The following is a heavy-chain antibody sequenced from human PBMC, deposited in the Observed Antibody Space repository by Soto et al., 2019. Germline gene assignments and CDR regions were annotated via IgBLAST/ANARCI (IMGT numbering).Heavy chain of an antibody. CDR2: IYFSDST. Sequence: PSETLSLTCAVSGGSFSSSYWNWIRQPPGKGLENLGYIYFSDSTNYNPSFKSRITISVDTSRNQFFLTLSSMTAADTALYYCAKDSTLGGWGGMDVWGQGTTVTVSS. V-gene: IGHV4-59*12. CDR3: AKDSTLGGWGGMDV. D-gene: IGHD3-16*01. CDR1: GGSFSSSY. J-gene: IGHJ6*02.